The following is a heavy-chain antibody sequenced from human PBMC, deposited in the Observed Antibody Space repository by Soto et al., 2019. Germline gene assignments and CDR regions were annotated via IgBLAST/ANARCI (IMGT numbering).Heavy chain of an antibody. J-gene: IGHJ4*02. Sequence: PSETLSLTCTVSGGAISSHYWSWIRQPPGKGLEWIGYIYYSGSTNYNPSLKSRVTISVDTSKNQFSLKLSSVTAADTAVYYCARQGCSSTSCLMDYWGQGTLVTVSS. CDR2: IYYSGST. CDR1: GGAISSHY. V-gene: IGHV4-59*11. CDR3: ARQGCSSTSCLMDY. D-gene: IGHD2-2*01.